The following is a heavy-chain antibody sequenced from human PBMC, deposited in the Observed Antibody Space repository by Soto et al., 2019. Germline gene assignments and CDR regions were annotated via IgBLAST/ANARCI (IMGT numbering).Heavy chain of an antibody. V-gene: IGHV3-21*01. CDR2: ISSSSSYI. CDR3: ARSPGYSYGKPDY. J-gene: IGHJ4*02. Sequence: GGSLRLSCAASGFTFSSYSMNWVRQAPGKGLEWVSSISSSSSYIYYADSVKGRFTISRDNAKNSLYLQMNSLRAEDTAVYYCARSPGYSYGKPDYWGQGTLVTVSS. D-gene: IGHD5-18*01. CDR1: GFTFSSYS.